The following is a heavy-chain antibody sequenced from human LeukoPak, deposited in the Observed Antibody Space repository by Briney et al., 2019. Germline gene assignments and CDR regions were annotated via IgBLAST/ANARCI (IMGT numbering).Heavy chain of an antibody. CDR1: GGSISTITYY. V-gene: IGHV4-39*01. J-gene: IGHJ4*02. CDR2: MYYRGNT. D-gene: IGHD5-12*01. Sequence: SETLSLTCTVSGGSISTITYYWGWIRQPPGKGLEWVGHMYYRGNTFYNPSLKSRVTISVGTSKNQFSLKLSSVTAADTAVYYCARLKGSGYDYWGQGTLVTVSS. CDR3: ARLKGSGYDY.